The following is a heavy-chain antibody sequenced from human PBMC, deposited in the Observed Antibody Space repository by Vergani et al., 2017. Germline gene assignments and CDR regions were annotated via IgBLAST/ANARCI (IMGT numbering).Heavy chain of an antibody. D-gene: IGHD3-10*01. J-gene: IGHJ6*02. Sequence: QVQLVQCGAAVKKPGASVKLSCKSSGYIFNSYYIHWVRQAPGQGLEWMGLLDPRGGPPTYAQKFQGRVTITADESTSTAYMELSSLRSEDTAVYYCARVYYGSGTPYGMDVWGQGTTVTVSS. CDR2: LDPRGGPP. V-gene: IGHV1-46*02. CDR3: ARVYYGSGTPYGMDV. CDR1: GYIFNSYY.